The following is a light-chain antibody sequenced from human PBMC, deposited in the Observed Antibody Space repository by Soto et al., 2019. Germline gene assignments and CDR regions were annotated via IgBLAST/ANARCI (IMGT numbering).Light chain of an antibody. CDR3: ASYTSSSTSVI. J-gene: IGLJ2*01. CDR1: SSDVGGYKY. V-gene: IGLV2-14*01. Sequence: QSALTQPASVSGSPGQSITISCTGTSSDVGGYKYVSWYQQHPDKAPKLIIFEVSNRPSGISSRFSGSKSGNTASLTISGSQAEDEADYYCASYTSSSTSVIFGRGTKLTVL. CDR2: EVS.